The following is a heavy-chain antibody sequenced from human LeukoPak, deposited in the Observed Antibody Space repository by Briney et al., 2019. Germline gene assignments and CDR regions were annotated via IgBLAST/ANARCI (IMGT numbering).Heavy chain of an antibody. CDR3: ARNILTGYYDY. J-gene: IGHJ4*02. V-gene: IGHV1-2*02. CDR2: INANSGGT. Sequence: ASVKVSCKASGYTFTAYHIHWVRQAPGQGLEWMGWINANSGGTNYAQSFQDRVTMTRDTSISTAYMELSRLTSDDTAVYYCARNILTGYYDYWGQGTLVTVSS. CDR1: GYTFTAYH. D-gene: IGHD3-9*01.